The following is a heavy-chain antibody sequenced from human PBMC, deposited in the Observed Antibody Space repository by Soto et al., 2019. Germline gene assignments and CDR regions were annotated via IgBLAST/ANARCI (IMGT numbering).Heavy chain of an antibody. V-gene: IGHV3-21*01. CDR3: AGDPSFSFTMVLAPGAFDI. J-gene: IGHJ3*02. Sequence: EVQLLESGGGLVQPGGSLRLSCAASGFTFSSYAMSWVRQAPGKGLEWVSAISSSSSYIYYADSVKGRFTISRDNAKNSLYLKMNSLRAEDTAVYYCAGDPSFSFTMVLAPGAFDIWGQGTMVTVSS. CDR1: GFTFSSYA. D-gene: IGHD3-10*01. CDR2: ISSSSSYI.